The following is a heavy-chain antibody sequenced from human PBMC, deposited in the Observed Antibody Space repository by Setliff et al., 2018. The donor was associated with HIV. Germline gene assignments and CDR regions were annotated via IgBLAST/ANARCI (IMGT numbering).Heavy chain of an antibody. D-gene: IGHD4-4*01. Sequence: GSLRLSCAASGFTFGSYPMHWVRQAPGKGLEWVAVISYGGGLKLYADSVKGRFTMSRDNAKKSVYLQMNSLRAEDTAVYYCARFRLYHYSNKVDYWGQGTLVTVSS. CDR1: GFTFGSYP. CDR3: ARFRLYHYSNKVDY. V-gene: IGHV3-30*04. CDR2: ISYGGGLK. J-gene: IGHJ4*02.